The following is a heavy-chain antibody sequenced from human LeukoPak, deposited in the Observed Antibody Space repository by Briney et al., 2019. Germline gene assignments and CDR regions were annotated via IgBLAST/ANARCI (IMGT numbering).Heavy chain of an antibody. V-gene: IGHV4-59*08. CDR2: IYYSGST. CDR3: ARGKPYSSSDY. Sequence: SETLSLTCTVSGGSISNFYWSWIRQFPGKGLEWIGYIYYSGSTKYNPSLKSRVTISVDTSKKQFSLKLSSVTAADTAVYYCARGKPYSSSDYWGQGTLVTVSS. D-gene: IGHD5-18*01. J-gene: IGHJ4*02. CDR1: GGSISNFY.